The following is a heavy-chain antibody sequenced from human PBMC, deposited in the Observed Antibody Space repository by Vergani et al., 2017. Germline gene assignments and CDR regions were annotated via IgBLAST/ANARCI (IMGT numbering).Heavy chain of an antibody. J-gene: IGHJ6*03. Sequence: EVQLVESGGGLVKPGGSLRLSCAASGFTFSSYSMNWVRQAPGKGLEWVSSISSSSSYIYYADSVKGRFTISRDNAKNSLYLQMNSLRAEDTAVYYCARAPGTAPLYYYYYYMDVWGKGTTVTVSS. CDR2: ISSSSSYI. CDR3: ARAPGTAPLYYYYYYMDV. CDR1: GFTFSSYS. V-gene: IGHV3-21*01. D-gene: IGHD2-21*02.